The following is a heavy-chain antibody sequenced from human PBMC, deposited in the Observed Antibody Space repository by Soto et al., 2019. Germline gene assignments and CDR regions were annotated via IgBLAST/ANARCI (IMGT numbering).Heavy chain of an antibody. D-gene: IGHD6-19*01. V-gene: IGHV1-18*01. CDR1: NYTFSSYG. CDR2: ITAYSGNI. CDR3: ARDVSGWYRFDY. Sequence: ASVKVSCKASNYTFSSYGISWVRQAPGQGLEWMGWITAYSGNINYAQKLQDRVTMTTDTSTSTAYMELRSLEFDDTAVYYCARDVSGWYRFDYWGQGTLVTVSS. J-gene: IGHJ4*02.